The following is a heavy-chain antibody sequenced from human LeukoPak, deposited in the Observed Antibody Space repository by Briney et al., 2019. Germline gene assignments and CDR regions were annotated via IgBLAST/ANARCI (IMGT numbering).Heavy chain of an antibody. D-gene: IGHD3-10*01. CDR3: ARDRPDYYGSGSYYRY. V-gene: IGHV1-18*01. CDR1: GYTFTSYG. J-gene: IGHJ4*02. CDR2: ISAYNGNT. Sequence: GASVKVSRKASGYTFTSYGISWVRQAPGQGLEWMGWISAYNGNTNYAQKLQGRVTMTTDTSTSTAYMELRSLRSDDTAVYYCARDRPDYYGSGSYYRYWGQGTLVTVSS.